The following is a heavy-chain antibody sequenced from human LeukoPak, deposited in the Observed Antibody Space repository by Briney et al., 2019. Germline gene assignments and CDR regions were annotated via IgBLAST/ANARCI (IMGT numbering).Heavy chain of an antibody. D-gene: IGHD3-10*01. J-gene: IGHJ4*02. CDR2: TSAYNGNT. CDR3: AGGDDGSGSYYYYFDY. Sequence: ASVKVSCKASGYTFTSYGISWVRQAPGQGLEWMGWTSAYNGNTNYAQKLQGRVTMTTDTSTSTAYMELRSLRSDDTAVYYCAGGDDGSGSYYYYFDYWGQGTLVTVSS. V-gene: IGHV1-18*04. CDR1: GYTFTSYG.